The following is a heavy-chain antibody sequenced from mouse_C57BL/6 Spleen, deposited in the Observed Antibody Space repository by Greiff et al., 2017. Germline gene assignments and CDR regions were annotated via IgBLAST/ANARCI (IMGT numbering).Heavy chain of an antibody. D-gene: IGHD2-3*01. CDR3: ARDRRDCYFLDY. V-gene: IGHV5-4*01. CDR1: GFTFSSYA. J-gene: IGHJ2*01. Sequence: DVMLVESGGGLVKPGGSLKLSCAASGFTFSSYAMSWVRQTPEKRLEWVATISDGGSYTYYPDNVKGRFTISRDNAKNNLYLQMSHLKSEDTAMYYCARDRRDCYFLDYWGQGTTLTVSS. CDR2: ISDGGSYT.